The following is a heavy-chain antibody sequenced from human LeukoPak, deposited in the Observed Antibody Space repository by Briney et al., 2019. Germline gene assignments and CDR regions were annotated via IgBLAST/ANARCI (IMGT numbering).Heavy chain of an antibody. CDR2: IYASGGT. J-gene: IGHJ4*02. CDR1: GGSISSGSYY. Sequence: SETLSLTCTVSGGSISSGSYYWSWIRQPAGKGLEWIGRIYASGGTNYNPSLKSRVTMSVDTSKNQFSLKLSSVTAADTAVYYCARGHGPGDYWGQGTLVTVSS. V-gene: IGHV4-61*02. CDR3: ARGHGPGDY. D-gene: IGHD2-8*01.